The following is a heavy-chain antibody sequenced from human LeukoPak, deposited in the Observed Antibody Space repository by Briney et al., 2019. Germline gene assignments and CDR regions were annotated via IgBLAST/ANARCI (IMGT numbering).Heavy chain of an antibody. D-gene: IGHD6-13*01. CDR1: GFTFSSYA. CDR3: AKDNRIAAAGNFDY. V-gene: IGHV3-23*01. J-gene: IGHJ4*02. Sequence: GGSLRLSCAASGFTFSSYAMNWVRQAPGKGLEWVSAITISGGSTYYADSVKGRFTVSRDNSRNTLYLQMNSVRAEDTAVYYCAKDNRIAAAGNFDYWGQGTLVTVSS. CDR2: ITISGGST.